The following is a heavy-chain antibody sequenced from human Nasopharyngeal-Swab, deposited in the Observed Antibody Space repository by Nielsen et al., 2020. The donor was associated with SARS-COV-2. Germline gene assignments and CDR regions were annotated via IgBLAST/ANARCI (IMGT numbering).Heavy chain of an antibody. Sequence: GESLKISCAASGFTFSDYYMSWIRQAPGKGLEWVSYISSSGSTIYYADSVKGRFTISRDNAKNSLYLQMNSLRAEDTAVYYCARDQKLWFGESADYYYYGMDVWGQGTTVTVSS. CDR3: ARDQKLWFGESADYYYYGMDV. D-gene: IGHD3-10*01. CDR2: ISSSGSTI. CDR1: GFTFSDYY. V-gene: IGHV3-11*04. J-gene: IGHJ6*02.